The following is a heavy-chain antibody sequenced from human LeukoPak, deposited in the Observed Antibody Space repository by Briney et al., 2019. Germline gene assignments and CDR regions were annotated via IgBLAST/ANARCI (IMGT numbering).Heavy chain of an antibody. CDR1: GFDLSTYE. CDR2: ITISGHTK. Sequence: GGSLRLSCAASGFDLSTYEMNWLRQAPGKGVEWIADITISGHTKNYADSVKGRFTISRDNARTSLYLQMNSLRVEDTGVYYCARGDPHADLWGQGTLVTVSS. J-gene: IGHJ5*02. V-gene: IGHV3-48*03. CDR3: ARGDPHADL.